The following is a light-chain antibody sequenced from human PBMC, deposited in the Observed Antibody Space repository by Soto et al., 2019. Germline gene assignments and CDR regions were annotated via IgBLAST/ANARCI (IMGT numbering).Light chain of an antibody. CDR1: SSDVGGYDY. V-gene: IGLV2-14*01. Sequence: QSALTQPASVSGSPGQSITISCTGTSSDVGGYDYVSWFQQHPGKVPKLIIYEVNNRPSGVSNRFSGSKSGNTASLTISGLQPEDEADYYCTSYTTTATPVVFGGGTKLTVL. J-gene: IGLJ2*01. CDR2: EVN. CDR3: TSYTTTATPVV.